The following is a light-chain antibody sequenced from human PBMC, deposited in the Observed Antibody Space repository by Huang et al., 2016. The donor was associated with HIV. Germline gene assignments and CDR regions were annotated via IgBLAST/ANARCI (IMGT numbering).Light chain of an antibody. CDR1: QSVSSSY. V-gene: IGKV3-20*01. J-gene: IGKJ1*01. CDR3: QQYGSSPWT. Sequence: EIVLTQSPGTLSLSPGERATLSCRASQSVSSSYLAWYQQKPGQAPRPLFYGASSRATGSPDRFSGSGSGADFTLTISRLEPEDFAVYYCQQYGSSPWTFGQGTKVEIK. CDR2: GAS.